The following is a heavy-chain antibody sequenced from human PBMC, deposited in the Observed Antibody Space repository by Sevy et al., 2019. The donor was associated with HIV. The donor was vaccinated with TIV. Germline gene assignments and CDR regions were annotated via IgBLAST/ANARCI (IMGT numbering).Heavy chain of an antibody. D-gene: IGHD3-3*01. CDR1: GFTFSDYA. CDR3: ARDLTYYDFWSGPPPFDY. CDR2: ISYDGSNK. Sequence: GGSLRLSCAASGFTFSDYAMHWVRQAPGKGLEWVSIISYDGSNKYYADSVKGRFTISRDNSKNTLYLQMNSLRPEDTAVYYCARDLTYYDFWSGPPPFDYWGQGTLVTVSS. V-gene: IGHV3-30-3*01. J-gene: IGHJ4*02.